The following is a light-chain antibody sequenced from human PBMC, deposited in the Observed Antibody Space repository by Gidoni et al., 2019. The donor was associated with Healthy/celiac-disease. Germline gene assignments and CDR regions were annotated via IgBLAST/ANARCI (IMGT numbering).Light chain of an antibody. Sequence: QSALTQPASVSASPGQSITISCTGTSSDVGGYNYVSWYQQHPGKAPKLMIYEVSNRPSGVSNCFSGSKSGNTASLTISGLQAEDEADYYCSSYTSSSTLRVFGGGTKLTVL. V-gene: IGLV2-14*01. CDR1: SSDVGGYNY. CDR2: EVS. CDR3: SSYTSSSTLRV. J-gene: IGLJ3*02.